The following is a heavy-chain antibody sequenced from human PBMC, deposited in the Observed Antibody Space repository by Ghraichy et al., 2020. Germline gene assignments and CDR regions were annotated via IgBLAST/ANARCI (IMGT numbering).Heavy chain of an antibody. V-gene: IGHV4-59*11. Sequence: SETLSLTCTVSGGSISSHYWSWIRQPPGKGLEWIGYVDYRGSTNYNPSLKSRVNISGDTSKNQFSLKLSSVTAADTAVYYCASHAPILRYGMDVWGPGTTVTVSS. J-gene: IGHJ6*02. CDR3: ASHAPILRYGMDV. CDR1: GGSISSHY. CDR2: VDYRGST.